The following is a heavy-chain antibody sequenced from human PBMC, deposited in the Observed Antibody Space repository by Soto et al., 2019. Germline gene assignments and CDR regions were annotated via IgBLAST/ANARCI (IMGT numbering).Heavy chain of an antibody. J-gene: IGHJ4*02. CDR3: ARDAYDSSGYYDY. V-gene: IGHV3-48*02. D-gene: IGHD3-22*01. Sequence: PGGSLRLSCAASGFTFSSYSMNWVRQAPGKGLEWVSYISSSSSTIYYADSVKGRFTISRDNAKNSQYLQMNSLRDEDTAVYYCARDAYDSSGYYDYWGQGTLVTVSS. CDR1: GFTFSSYS. CDR2: ISSSSSTI.